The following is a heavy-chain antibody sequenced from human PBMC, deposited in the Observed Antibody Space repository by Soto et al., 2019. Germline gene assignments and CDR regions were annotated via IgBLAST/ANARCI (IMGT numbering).Heavy chain of an antibody. CDR1: GFTFSSYS. D-gene: IGHD3-3*01. CDR3: ARGQRVSDYFWSGFYYYYGMDV. J-gene: IGHJ6*02. Sequence: GGSLRLSCAASGFTFSSYSMNWVRQAPGKGLEWVSYISSSSSTIYYADSVKGRFTISRDNAKNSLYLQMNSLRDEDTAVYYCARGQRVSDYFWSGFYYYYGMDVWGQGTPVTVSS. CDR2: ISSSSSTI. V-gene: IGHV3-48*02.